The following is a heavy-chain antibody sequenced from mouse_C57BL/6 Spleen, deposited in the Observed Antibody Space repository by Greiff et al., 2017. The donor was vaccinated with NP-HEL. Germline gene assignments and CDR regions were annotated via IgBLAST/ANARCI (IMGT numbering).Heavy chain of an antibody. D-gene: IGHD1-1*01. CDR2: IDPSDSYT. CDR3: ARYDYGSRGGYAMDY. Sequence: VQLQQPGAELVMPGASVKLSCKASGYTFTSYWMHWVKQRPGQGLEWIGEIDPSDSYTNYNQKFKGKSTLTVDKSSSTAYMQLSSLTSEDSAVYYCARYDYGSRGGYAMDYWGQGTSVTVSS. CDR1: GYTFTSYW. V-gene: IGHV1-69*01. J-gene: IGHJ4*01.